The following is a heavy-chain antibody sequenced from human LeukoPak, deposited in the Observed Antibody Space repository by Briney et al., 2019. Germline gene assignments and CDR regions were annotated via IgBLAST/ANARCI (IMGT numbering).Heavy chain of an antibody. J-gene: IGHJ5*02. CDR3: ARHLGGGTYPMDR. CDR2: IPISGKT. D-gene: IGHD1-26*01. V-gene: IGHV4-59*08. CDR1: GASITDYY. Sequence: PSETLSLTCTVSGASITDYYWSWIWQTPEMGLEYIGYIPISGKTYNNPSLKGRVTVSLDTSQNQFSLKLTSVTAADTAVYFCARHLGGGTYPMDRWGQGILVTVSS.